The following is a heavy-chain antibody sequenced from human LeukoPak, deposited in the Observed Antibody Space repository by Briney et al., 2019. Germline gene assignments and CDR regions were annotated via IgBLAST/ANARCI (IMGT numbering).Heavy chain of an antibody. Sequence: GGTLRLSCAASGFTFSSYGMSWVRQAPGKGLEWVSAIGGRGDSTYYADSVKGRFTISRDNSKNMLYLQMNSLRAEDTAVYYCAKAGHIGWDYFDYWGQGTLVTVSS. D-gene: IGHD3-16*01. CDR3: AKAGHIGWDYFDY. J-gene: IGHJ4*02. V-gene: IGHV3-23*01. CDR1: GFTFSSYG. CDR2: IGGRGDST.